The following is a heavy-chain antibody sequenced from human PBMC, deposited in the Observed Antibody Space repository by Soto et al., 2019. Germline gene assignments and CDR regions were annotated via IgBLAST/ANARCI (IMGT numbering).Heavy chain of an antibody. V-gene: IGHV3-64D*06. CDR1: GFTFSNYA. CDR2: ITSDGDST. J-gene: IGHJ4*02. Sequence: GGSLRLSCSVSGFTFSNYAMHWVRQAPGEGLEYVSGITSDGDSTYHADSVKGRFTTSRGNSKNTLYLQMSSLRLEDTAIYYCVKGNQLLRYYFEFWGQGTLVTVSS. D-gene: IGHD2-15*01. CDR3: VKGNQLLRYYFEF.